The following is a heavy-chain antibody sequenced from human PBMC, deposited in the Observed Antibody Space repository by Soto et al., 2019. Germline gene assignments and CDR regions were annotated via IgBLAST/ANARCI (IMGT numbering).Heavy chain of an antibody. CDR3: AREYYDFWSGYYTGKEALDI. CDR2: INWNSVSI. Sequence: EVQLVESGGGLVQPGRSLRLSCVASGFTFDDYAMHWVRQAPGKGLEWVSGINWNSVSISYADSVKGRFTISRDNYENALYLQMHSLRADNTAVYHCAREYYDFWSGYYTGKEALDIWGQGTMVAVSS. V-gene: IGHV3-9*01. D-gene: IGHD3-3*01. J-gene: IGHJ3*02. CDR1: GFTFDDYA.